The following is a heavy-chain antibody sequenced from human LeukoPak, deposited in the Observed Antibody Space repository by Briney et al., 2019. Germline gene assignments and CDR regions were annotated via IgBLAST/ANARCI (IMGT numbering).Heavy chain of an antibody. CDR1: GFTFSSSW. CDR3: ASTYYDFWSGYSEAIDY. Sequence: GGSLRLSCAASGFTFSSSWMSWVRQAPGKGLEWVANIKQDGSEKYYVASVKGRFTISRDNAKNSLYLQMNSLRAEDTAVYYCASTYYDFWSGYSEAIDYWGQGTLVTVSS. D-gene: IGHD3-3*01. V-gene: IGHV3-7*01. J-gene: IGHJ4*02. CDR2: IKQDGSEK.